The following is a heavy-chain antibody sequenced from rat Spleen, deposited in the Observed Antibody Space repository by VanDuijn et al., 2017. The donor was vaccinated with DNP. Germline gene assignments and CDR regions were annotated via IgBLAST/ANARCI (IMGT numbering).Heavy chain of an antibody. CDR1: GFTFSNYN. Sequence: EVQLVETGGGLVQPGRSLKLSCAASGFTFSNYNMAWVRQAPTKGLEWVASISPSGGSAYYRDSVKGRFTVSRDNAKTTLYLQMDSLRSEDRATYYCARQELRRTYWFAYWGQGTLVTVSS. CDR2: ISPSGGSA. D-gene: IGHD1-11*01. J-gene: IGHJ3*01. CDR3: ARQELRRTYWFAY. V-gene: IGHV5-25*01.